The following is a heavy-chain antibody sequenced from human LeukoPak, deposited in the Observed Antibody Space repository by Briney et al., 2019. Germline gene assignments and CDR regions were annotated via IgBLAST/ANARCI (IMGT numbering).Heavy chain of an antibody. CDR3: ARDWSDRLAVAGTSAFDY. V-gene: IGHV3-21*01. D-gene: IGHD6-19*01. CDR2: ISSSSYI. Sequence: GGSLRLSCAASGFTFSSYSMNWVRQAPGKGLEWVSSISSSSYIYYADSVKGRFTISRDNAKNSLYLQMNSLRAEDTAVYYCARDWSDRLAVAGTSAFDYWGQGTLVTVSS. J-gene: IGHJ4*02. CDR1: GFTFSSYS.